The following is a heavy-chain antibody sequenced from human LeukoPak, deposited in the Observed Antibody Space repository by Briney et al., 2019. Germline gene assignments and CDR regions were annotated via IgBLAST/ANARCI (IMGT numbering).Heavy chain of an antibody. D-gene: IGHD6-19*01. CDR1: GYTFTNYA. Sequence: ASVKVSCKASGYTFTNYAISWVRQAPGQGLEWMGWISVYNGNTHYAQKLQGRVTMTTDTSTSTAYMELRSLRSDDTAVYYCARRNGWSLTFDYWGQGTLVTVSS. CDR2: ISVYNGNT. J-gene: IGHJ4*02. CDR3: ARRNGWSLTFDY. V-gene: IGHV1-18*01.